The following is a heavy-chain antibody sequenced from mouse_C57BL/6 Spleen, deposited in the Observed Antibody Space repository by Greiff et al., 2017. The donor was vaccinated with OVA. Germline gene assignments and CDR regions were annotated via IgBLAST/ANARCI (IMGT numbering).Heavy chain of an antibody. CDR3: AGLRRYYFDY. D-gene: IGHD2-2*01. Sequence: DVKLQESGPGLVKPSQSLSLTCSVTGYSITSGYYWNWIRQFPGNKLEWMGYISYDGSNNYNPSLKNRISITRDTSKNQFFLKLNSVTTEDTATYYCAGLRRYYFDYWGQGTTLTVSS. CDR2: ISYDGSN. J-gene: IGHJ2*01. V-gene: IGHV3-6*01. CDR1: GYSITSGYY.